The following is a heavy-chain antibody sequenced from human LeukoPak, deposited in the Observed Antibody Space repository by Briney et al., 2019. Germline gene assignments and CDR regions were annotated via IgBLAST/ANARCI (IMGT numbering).Heavy chain of an antibody. D-gene: IGHD6-13*01. J-gene: IGHJ4*02. CDR3: ASGIAAAGTDYFDY. Sequence: ASVKVSCKASGYTFTGYYMHWVRQAPGQGLEWMGWINPNSGGTNYAQKFQGRVTMTSDTSISTAYMELSRLRSDDTAVYYCASGIAAAGTDYFDYWGQGTLVTVSS. CDR2: INPNSGGT. V-gene: IGHV1-2*02. CDR1: GYTFTGYY.